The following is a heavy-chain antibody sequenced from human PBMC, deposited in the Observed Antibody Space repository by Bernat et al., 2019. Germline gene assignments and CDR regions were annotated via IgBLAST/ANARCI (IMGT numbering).Heavy chain of an antibody. CDR1: GGSFSGYY. J-gene: IGHJ4*02. D-gene: IGHD3-22*01. CDR3: ARGSSSSGYYSPPEVGEYFDY. CDR2: INHSGST. V-gene: IGHV4-34*01. Sequence: QVQLQQWGAGLLKPSETLSLTCAVYGGSFSGYYWSWIRQPPGKGLEWIGEINHSGSTNYNPSLKSRVTISVDTSKNQFSLKLSSVTAADTAVYYCARGSSSSGYYSPPEVGEYFDYWGQGTLVTVSS.